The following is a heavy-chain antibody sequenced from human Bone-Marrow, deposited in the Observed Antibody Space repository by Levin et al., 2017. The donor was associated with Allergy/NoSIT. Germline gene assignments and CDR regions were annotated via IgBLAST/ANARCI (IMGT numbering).Heavy chain of an antibody. CDR1: GFTFSSYW. CDR2: IKQDGSEK. D-gene: IGHD1-1*01. V-gene: IGHV3-7*01. J-gene: IGHJ5*02. CDR3: AREGHNWNDSRGFDP. Sequence: GALKISCAASGFTFSSYWMSWVRQAPGKGLEWVANIKQDGSEKYYVDSVKGRFTISRDNAKNSLYLQMNSLRAEDTAVYYCAREGHNWNDSRGFDPWGQGTLVTVSS.